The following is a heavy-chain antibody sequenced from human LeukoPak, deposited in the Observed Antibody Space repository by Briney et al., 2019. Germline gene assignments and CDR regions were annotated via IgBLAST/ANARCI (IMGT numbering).Heavy chain of an antibody. J-gene: IGHJ4*02. Sequence: SETLSLTCAVYGVSFSGYYWSWIRQPPGKGLEWIGEINHSGSTNYNPSLKSRVTISVDTSKNQFSLKLSSVTAADTAGYYCARVASSGWYGGVGYYFDYWGQGTLVTVSS. CDR3: ARVASSGWYGGVGYYFDY. CDR1: GVSFSGYY. D-gene: IGHD6-19*01. V-gene: IGHV4-34*01. CDR2: INHSGST.